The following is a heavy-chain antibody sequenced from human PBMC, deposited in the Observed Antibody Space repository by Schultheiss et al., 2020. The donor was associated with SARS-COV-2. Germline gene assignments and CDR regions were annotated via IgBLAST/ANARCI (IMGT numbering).Heavy chain of an antibody. Sequence: GESLKISCAASGFTFSSYAMHWVRQAPGKGLEWVAVISYDGSNKYYGDSVKGRFTISRDNSKNTLYLQMNSLRAEDTAVYYCARDQGYSTDYYYYGMDVWGQGTTVTVSS. D-gene: IGHD4-11*01. J-gene: IGHJ6*02. CDR2: ISYDGSNK. V-gene: IGHV3-30-3*01. CDR1: GFTFSSYA. CDR3: ARDQGYSTDYYYYGMDV.